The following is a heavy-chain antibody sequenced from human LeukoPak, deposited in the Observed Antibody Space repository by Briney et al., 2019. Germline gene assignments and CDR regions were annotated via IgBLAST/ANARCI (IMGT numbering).Heavy chain of an antibody. CDR3: AGDGASLNWFDP. D-gene: IGHD1-26*01. V-gene: IGHV3-21*01. CDR1: GFTFSSYS. J-gene: IGHJ5*02. CDR2: ISSSSSYI. Sequence: GGSLRLSCAASGFTFSSYSMNWVRQAPGKGLEWVSSISSSSSYIYYADSVKGRFTISRDNAKNSLYLQMNSLRAEDTAVYYCAGDGASLNWFDPWGQGTLVTVSS.